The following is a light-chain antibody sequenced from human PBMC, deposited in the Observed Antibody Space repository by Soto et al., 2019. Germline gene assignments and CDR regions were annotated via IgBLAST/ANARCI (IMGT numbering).Light chain of an antibody. J-gene: IGKJ5*01. CDR3: QQYNNWPPIT. V-gene: IGKV3-15*01. CDR1: QSFSSN. Sequence: EIGMTQSPATLSVSPGEKATLSCSARQSFSSNLAWYQQNPGQAPRLLIYGASTRATGIPARFTGSGSGTEFTLTITGLKSEDFEVYYCQQYNNWPPITFGQGTRVESK. CDR2: GAS.